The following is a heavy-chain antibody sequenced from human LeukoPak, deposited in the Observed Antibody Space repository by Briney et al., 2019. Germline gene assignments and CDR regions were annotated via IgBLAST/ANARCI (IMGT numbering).Heavy chain of an antibody. D-gene: IGHD4-23*01. J-gene: IGHJ3*02. CDR1: GGSVSSNNCY. CDR2: IYYSGST. V-gene: IGHV4-61*01. Sequence: SETLSLTCTVSGGSVSSNNCYWSWIRQPPGRGLEWIGYIYYSGSTNYNPSLKSRVTISVDTSKNQFSLKLSSVTAADTAVYYCARAATVVISPFDIWGQGTMVTVSS. CDR3: ARAATVVISPFDI.